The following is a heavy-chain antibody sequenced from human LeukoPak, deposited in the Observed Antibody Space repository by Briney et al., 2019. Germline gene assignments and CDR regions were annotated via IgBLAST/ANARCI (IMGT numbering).Heavy chain of an antibody. CDR1: GGSVSSGSYY. V-gene: IGHV4-39*07. D-gene: IGHD6-13*01. CDR2: IYYSGST. CDR3: ARVTGYMTEDYFDY. J-gene: IGHJ4*02. Sequence: PSETLSLTCTVSGGSVSSGSYYWGWVRQPPGKGLEWIGNIYYSGSTYYNPSLKSRVTISVETSKNQFSLRLSSVTAAYTAVYYCARVTGYMTEDYFDYWGQGTLITVSS.